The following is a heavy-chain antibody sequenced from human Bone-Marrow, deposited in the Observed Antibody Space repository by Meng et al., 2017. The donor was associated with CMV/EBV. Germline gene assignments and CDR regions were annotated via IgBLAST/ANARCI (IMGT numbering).Heavy chain of an antibody. Sequence: SETLSLTCTVSGGSISSSSYYWGWIRQPPGKGLEWIGSIYYSGSTYYNPSLKSRVTISVDMSKNQFSLKLSSVTAADTAVYYCAREIAAESDWNWFDPWGQGTLVTVSS. CDR3: AREIAAESDWNWFDP. CDR1: GGSISSSSYY. CDR2: IYYSGST. J-gene: IGHJ5*02. D-gene: IGHD6-13*01. V-gene: IGHV4-39*07.